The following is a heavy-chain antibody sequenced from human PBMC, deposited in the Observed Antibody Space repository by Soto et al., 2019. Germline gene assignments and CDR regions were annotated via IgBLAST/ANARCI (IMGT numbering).Heavy chain of an antibody. J-gene: IGHJ6*02. CDR3: ARTLQTPYYYYGMDV. CDR1: GFSLSTSGMC. V-gene: IGHV2-70*01. Sequence: SGPTLVNPTQTLTLTCTFSGFSLSTSGMCVSWIRQPPGKALEWLALIDWDDDKYYSTSLKTRLTISKDTSKNQVVLTMTNMDPVDTATYYCARTLQTPYYYYGMDVWGQGTTVTVSS. CDR2: IDWDDDK.